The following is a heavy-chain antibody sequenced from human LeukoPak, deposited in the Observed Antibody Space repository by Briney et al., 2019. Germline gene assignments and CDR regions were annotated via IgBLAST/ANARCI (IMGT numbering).Heavy chain of an antibody. J-gene: IGHJ4*02. D-gene: IGHD3-10*01. Sequence: ASVKVSCKASGDTFSNYAISWVRQAPGQGLEWMGGIIPIFGTAKYAQKFQGRVTITADTSTSTAYMELSSLRSEDTAVYYCARDWYYSGSGSYYNVGYFDYWGQGTLVTVSS. V-gene: IGHV1-69*06. CDR3: ARDWYYSGSGSYYNVGYFDY. CDR2: IIPIFGTA. CDR1: GDTFSNYA.